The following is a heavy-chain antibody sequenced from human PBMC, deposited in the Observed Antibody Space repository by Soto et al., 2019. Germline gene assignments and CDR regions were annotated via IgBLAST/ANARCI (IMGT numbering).Heavy chain of an antibody. D-gene: IGHD3-3*01. CDR3: ARAYYNFWSGYTHYGMDV. Sequence: PGGSLRLSCAASGFTFSSYAMHWVRQAPGKGLEWVAVISYDGSNKYYADSVKGRFTISRDNSKNTLYLQMNSLRAEDTAVYYCARAYYNFWSGYTHYGMDVWGQGTTVTVSS. J-gene: IGHJ6*02. V-gene: IGHV3-30-3*01. CDR2: ISYDGSNK. CDR1: GFTFSSYA.